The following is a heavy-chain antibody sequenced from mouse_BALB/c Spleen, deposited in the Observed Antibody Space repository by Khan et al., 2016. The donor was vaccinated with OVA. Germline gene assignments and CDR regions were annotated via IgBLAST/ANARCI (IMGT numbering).Heavy chain of an antibody. CDR3: AREWAAWFPY. J-gene: IGHJ3*01. CDR2: IYPGSDNT. Sequence: VQLLETGAELARPGASVKLSCKASGYTFTDYNINWMRQRTGQGLEWIGEIYPGSDNTYYNEKFKGKATLTADKSSSTAYMQLSSLTSEDSAVYFCAREWAAWFPYWGQGTLVTVSA. CDR1: GYTFTDYN. V-gene: IGHV1-77*01.